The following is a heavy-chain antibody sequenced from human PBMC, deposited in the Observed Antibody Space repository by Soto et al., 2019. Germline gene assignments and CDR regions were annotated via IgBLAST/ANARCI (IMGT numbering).Heavy chain of an antibody. J-gene: IGHJ5*02. CDR3: ARAIAVAGTSLKWFDP. V-gene: IGHV3-30-3*01. CDR1: GFTFSSYV. D-gene: IGHD6-19*01. Sequence: VQLVESGGGVVQPGRSLRLSCAASGFTFSSYVMHWVRQAPGKGLEWVAVISYDGSDKYYADSVKGRFTISRDNSKNTLYLQMNSLRTEDTAVYYCARAIAVAGTSLKWFDPWGQGTLVTVSS. CDR2: ISYDGSDK.